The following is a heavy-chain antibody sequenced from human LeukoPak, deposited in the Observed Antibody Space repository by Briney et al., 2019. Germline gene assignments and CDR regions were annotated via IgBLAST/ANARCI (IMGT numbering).Heavy chain of an antibody. Sequence: ASVRVSCKASGYTFTNYDINWVRQASGQGLEWMGWMNPNSGNTGSAQKFQGRVTMTSNTSISTAYMELSSLRSEDTAVYYCATGDYGDYAFDYWGQGTLVTVSS. J-gene: IGHJ4*02. V-gene: IGHV1-8*01. CDR1: GYTFTNYD. CDR2: MNPNSGNT. CDR3: ATGDYGDYAFDY. D-gene: IGHD4-17*01.